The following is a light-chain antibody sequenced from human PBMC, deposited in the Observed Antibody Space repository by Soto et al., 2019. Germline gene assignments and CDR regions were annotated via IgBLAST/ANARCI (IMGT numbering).Light chain of an antibody. J-gene: IGKJ1*01. CDR3: QQYNSYSQT. V-gene: IGKV1-5*03. Sequence: IQMTQSPSTLSASVGDRVTITCRASQSISNWLAWYQQKPGKAPRLLIYRASSLEGGVPSRFSGSGSGTEFTLTISNLQPDDFATYYCQQYNSYSQTFGQGTKVEIK. CDR2: RAS. CDR1: QSISNW.